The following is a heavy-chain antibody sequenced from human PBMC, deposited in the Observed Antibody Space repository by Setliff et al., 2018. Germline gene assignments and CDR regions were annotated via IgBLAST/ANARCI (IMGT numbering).Heavy chain of an antibody. J-gene: IGHJ4*02. D-gene: IGHD2-2*02. CDR1: GFTFSSYW. CDR3: AKNLYTDAWYRVSFEY. Sequence: PGGSLRLSCAASGFTFSSYWMSWVRQAPGKGLEWVSIINNSGDITYYGDSVKGRFTISRDNSRNILYLQMNSLRAEDTALYYCAKNLYTDAWYRVSFEYWGQGTLVTVSS. CDR2: INNSGDIT. V-gene: IGHV3-23*01.